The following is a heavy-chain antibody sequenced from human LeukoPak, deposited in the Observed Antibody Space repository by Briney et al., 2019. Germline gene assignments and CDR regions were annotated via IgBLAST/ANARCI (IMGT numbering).Heavy chain of an antibody. V-gene: IGHV1-69*05. CDR3: ARHNIVVVPAAIKPPYYDFWSGSSLAFDY. D-gene: IGHD2-2*02. Sequence: SVKVSCKASGGTFSSYAISWVRQAPGQGLEWMGGIIPIFGTANYAQKFQGRVTITTDESTSTAYMELSSLRSEDTAVYYCARHNIVVVPAAIKPPYYDFWSGSSLAFDYWGQGTLVTVSS. CDR1: GGTFSSYA. J-gene: IGHJ4*02. CDR2: IIPIFGTA.